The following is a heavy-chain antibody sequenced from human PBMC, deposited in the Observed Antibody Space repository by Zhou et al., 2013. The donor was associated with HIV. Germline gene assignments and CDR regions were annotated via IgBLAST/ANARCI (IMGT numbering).Heavy chain of an antibody. CDR3: ARPPWQLRPRPAFDI. CDR1: GDSISRTNYY. J-gene: IGHJ3*02. D-gene: IGHD1-26*01. V-gene: IGHV4-39*07. CDR2: VYHSGNT. Sequence: QLQESGPGLVKPAETLSLTCTVSGDSISRTNYYWAWIRQSPGKGLEWIGSVYHSGNTYYNPSLESRVTISVDTSKNHFSLRLTSVTAADTAVYYCARPPWQLRPRPAFDIWGQGTVVAVSS.